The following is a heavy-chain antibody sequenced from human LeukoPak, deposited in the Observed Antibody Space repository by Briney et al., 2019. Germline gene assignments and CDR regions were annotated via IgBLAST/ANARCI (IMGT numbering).Heavy chain of an antibody. V-gene: IGHV1-2*02. CDR3: ASAYYDFWSGYYTFDY. D-gene: IGHD3-3*01. J-gene: IGHJ4*02. CDR1: GYTFTGYY. Sequence: GASVKVSCKASGYTFTGYYMHWVRQAPGQGLEWMGWINPNSGGTNYAQKFQGRVTITRNTSISTAYMELSSLRSDDTAVYYCASAYYDFWSGYYTFDYWGQGTLVTVSS. CDR2: INPNSGGT.